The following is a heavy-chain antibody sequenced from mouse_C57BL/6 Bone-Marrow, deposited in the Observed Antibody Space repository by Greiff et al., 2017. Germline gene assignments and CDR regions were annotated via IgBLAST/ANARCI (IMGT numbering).Heavy chain of an antibody. Sequence: VQLQQSGPELVKPGASVTISCTASGYAFSSSWMNWVQQRPGKGLEWIGRIYPGDGDTNYNGKFKGKATLTADKSSSTAYMQLSSLTSEDSAVYFCARYYYGRDYWGQGTTLTVSS. CDR1: GYAFSSSW. CDR2: IYPGDGDT. CDR3: ARYYYGRDY. J-gene: IGHJ2*01. D-gene: IGHD1-1*01. V-gene: IGHV1-82*01.